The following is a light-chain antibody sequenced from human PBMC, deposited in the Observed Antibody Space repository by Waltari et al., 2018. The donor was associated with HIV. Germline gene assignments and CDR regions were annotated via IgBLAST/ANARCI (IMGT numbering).Light chain of an antibody. V-gene: IGLV1-44*01. CDR1: SSSIGSNT. CDR3: AAWDDSLSGLV. Sequence: QSVLTQPPSASGTPGQRVTISCSGSSSSIGSNTVNWYQQLPGTAPKLLIYSNHQRPSGVPDRFSGSKAGTSASLAISGLQSEDESDYYCAAWDDSLSGLVFGGGTKLTVL. J-gene: IGLJ2*01. CDR2: SNH.